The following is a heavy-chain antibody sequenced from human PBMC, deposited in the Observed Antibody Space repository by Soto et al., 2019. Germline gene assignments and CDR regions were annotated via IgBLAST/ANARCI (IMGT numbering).Heavy chain of an antibody. V-gene: IGHV3-9*01. CDR2: ISWNSGSI. CDR3: AKDSSSWPFDY. J-gene: IGHJ4*02. CDR1: GFTFDDYA. Sequence: EVQLVESGGGLVQPGRSLRLSCAASGFTFDDYAMHWVRQAPGKGLEWVSGISWNSGSIGYAASVKGRFSISRDNAKNSLYLQMNSLRAEDTALYYCAKDSSSWPFDYWGQGTLVTVSS. D-gene: IGHD6-13*01.